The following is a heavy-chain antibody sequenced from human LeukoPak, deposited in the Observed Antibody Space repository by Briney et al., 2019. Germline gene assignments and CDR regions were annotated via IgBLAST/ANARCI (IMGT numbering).Heavy chain of an antibody. Sequence: PGGSLRLSCAASGFTFSSYGMHWVRQAPGKGLEWVAVISYDGSNKYYADSVKGRFTISRDNSKNTLYLQMNSLRAEDTAVCYCAKAPSYYYDSSGYYPDYWGQGTLVTVSS. CDR1: GFTFSSYG. J-gene: IGHJ4*02. CDR2: ISYDGSNK. D-gene: IGHD3-22*01. V-gene: IGHV3-30*18. CDR3: AKAPSYYYDSSGYYPDY.